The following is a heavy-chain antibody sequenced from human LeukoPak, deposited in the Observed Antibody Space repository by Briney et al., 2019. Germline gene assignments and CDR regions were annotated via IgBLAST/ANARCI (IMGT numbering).Heavy chain of an antibody. CDR3: AKASFNYYDSSGYESSFDY. CDR2: IRYDGSNK. Sequence: GGSLRLSCAASGFTFSSYGMHWVRQAPGKGLEWVAFIRYDGSNKYYADSVKGRFTISRDNSKNTLCLQMNSLRAEDTAVYYCAKASFNYYDSSGYESSFDYWGQGTLVTVSS. D-gene: IGHD3-22*01. CDR1: GFTFSSYG. V-gene: IGHV3-30*02. J-gene: IGHJ4*02.